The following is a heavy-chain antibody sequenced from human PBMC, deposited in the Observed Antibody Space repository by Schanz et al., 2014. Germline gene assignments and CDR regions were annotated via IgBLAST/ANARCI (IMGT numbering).Heavy chain of an antibody. D-gene: IGHD2-15*01. Sequence: QVQLVQSGAEVKKPGSSMKVSCKASGGTFSTSPINWLRQAPGQGLEWMGRIIPIHGIVNYAQRFQDRVRITADKSTSTAYMELSSLRSDDTAVYYCARGGGPEDVFDIWGQGTILTVSS. CDR3: ARGGGPEDVFDI. CDR1: GGTFSTSP. V-gene: IGHV1-69*02. J-gene: IGHJ3*02. CDR2: IIPIHGIV.